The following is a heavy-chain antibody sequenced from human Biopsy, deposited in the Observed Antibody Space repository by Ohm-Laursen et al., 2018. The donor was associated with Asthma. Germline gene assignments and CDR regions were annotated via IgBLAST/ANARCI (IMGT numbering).Heavy chain of an antibody. CDR1: GGTFSTFT. CDR2: ILPILGTS. Sequence: ASVKVSCKASGGTFSTFTITWVRQAPGQALEWMGGILPILGTSNYAQKFQGRVTITADESTRTAYVELSSLRSEDTAVYYCATPPVGSISYFDSWGQGTLVTVSS. V-gene: IGHV1-69*13. CDR3: ATPPVGSISYFDS. J-gene: IGHJ4*02. D-gene: IGHD1-26*01.